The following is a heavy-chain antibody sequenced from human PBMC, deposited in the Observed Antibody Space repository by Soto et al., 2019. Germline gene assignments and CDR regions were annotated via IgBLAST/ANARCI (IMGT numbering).Heavy chain of an antibody. V-gene: IGHV5-51*01. CDR1: GYSFTSYW. J-gene: IGHJ3*02. CDR2: IYPGDSDT. D-gene: IGHD2-2*02. Sequence: PGESLKISCKGSGYSFTSYWIGWVRQMPGKGLEWMGIIYPGDSDTRYSPSFQGQVTISADKSISTAYPQWSSLKASDTAMYYCASHQAATAIPEAFDIWGQGTMVTVSS. CDR3: ASHQAATAIPEAFDI.